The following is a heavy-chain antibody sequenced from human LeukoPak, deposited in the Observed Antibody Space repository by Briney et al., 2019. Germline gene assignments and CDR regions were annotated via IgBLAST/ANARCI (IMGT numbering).Heavy chain of an antibody. CDR3: AKAYCSGTSCYTSHFDY. Sequence: GGSLRLSCAASGFTFDDYAMHWVRQAPGKGLEWVSGISWNSGSICYADSVKGRFTISRDNAKNSLYLQMNSLRAEDTALYYCAKAYCSGTSCYTSHFDYWGQGTLVTVSS. D-gene: IGHD2-2*02. J-gene: IGHJ4*02. V-gene: IGHV3-9*01. CDR1: GFTFDDYA. CDR2: ISWNSGSI.